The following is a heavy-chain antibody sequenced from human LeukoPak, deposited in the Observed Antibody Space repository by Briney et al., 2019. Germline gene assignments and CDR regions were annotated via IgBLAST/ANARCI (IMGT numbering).Heavy chain of an antibody. CDR3: ARVVVRGVTLHYYYMDV. Sequence: GGSLRLSCAASGFTFSSYSMNWVRQAPGKGLEWVSSISSSSSSYIYYADSVKGRFTISRDNAKNSLYLQMNSLRAEDTAVYYCARVVVRGVTLHYYYMDVWGKGTTVTISS. V-gene: IGHV3-21*01. J-gene: IGHJ6*03. CDR2: ISSSSSSYI. D-gene: IGHD3-10*01. CDR1: GFTFSSYS.